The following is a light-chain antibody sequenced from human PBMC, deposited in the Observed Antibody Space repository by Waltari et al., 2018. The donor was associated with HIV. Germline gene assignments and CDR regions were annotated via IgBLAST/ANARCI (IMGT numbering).Light chain of an antibody. V-gene: IGLV2-14*03. CDR1: DTDFSLYKF. CDR3: ASFTGDNTVM. J-gene: IGLJ3*02. Sequence: AVTQPASVSGLPGQSTTISCTGDDTDFSLYKFVSWYQQHSSKPPRLILYDVDSRASGVSDRFSGSMSGNTASLTISGLRAEDEGHYYCASFTGDNTVMFGGGTEVTVL. CDR2: DVD.